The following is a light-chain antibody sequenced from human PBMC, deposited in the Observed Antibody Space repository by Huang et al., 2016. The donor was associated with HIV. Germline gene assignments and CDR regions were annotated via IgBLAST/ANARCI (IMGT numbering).Light chain of an antibody. J-gene: IGKJ4*01. CDR1: QSVRNY. CDR3: QQRYNWPLT. CDR2: DAS. Sequence: EIVLTQSPASLALSPGERATLSCRASQSVRNYLAWYQQKPGQAPGLLIFDASNRATDIPARFSGSGSGTDFTLTISSLEPEDFAVYCCQQRYNWPLTFGGGTKVEIK. V-gene: IGKV3-11*01.